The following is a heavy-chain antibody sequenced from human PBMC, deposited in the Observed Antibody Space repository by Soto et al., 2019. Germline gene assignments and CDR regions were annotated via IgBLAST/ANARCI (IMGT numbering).Heavy chain of an antibody. Sequence: QVQLVQSGAEVKKPGSSVKVSCKASGGTFSSYAISWVRQAPGQGLEWMGGIIPIFGTANYAQKFQGRVTITADESTSTAYMELSSLRSEDTAVYYCARGRVVVVPAAKYYYGMDVWGQGTTVTVSS. V-gene: IGHV1-69*01. J-gene: IGHJ6*02. CDR1: GGTFSSYA. D-gene: IGHD2-2*01. CDR3: ARGRVVVVPAAKYYYGMDV. CDR2: IIPIFGTA.